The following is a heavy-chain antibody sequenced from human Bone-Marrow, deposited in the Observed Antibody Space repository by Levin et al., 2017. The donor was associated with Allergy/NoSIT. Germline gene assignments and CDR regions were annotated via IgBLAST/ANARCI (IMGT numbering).Heavy chain of an antibody. CDR1: GGTFSSYA. CDR2: IIPMFDTA. V-gene: IGHV1-69*13. J-gene: IGHJ4*02. CDR3: ARDGDYYGSGTIPFDS. Sequence: VASVKVSCKTSGGTFSSYAINWVRQAPGQGLEWMGGIIPMFDTAIYAQKFQGRVTITADESTTTAYMELTSLRSEDSAMYYCARDGDYYGSGTIPFDSWGQGTLVTVSS. D-gene: IGHD3-10*01.